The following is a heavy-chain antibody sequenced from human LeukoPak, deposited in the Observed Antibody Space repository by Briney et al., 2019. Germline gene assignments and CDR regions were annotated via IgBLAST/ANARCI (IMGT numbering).Heavy chain of an antibody. CDR2: ISYDGSNK. CDR3: AKDDYDILTGYSSFDY. J-gene: IGHJ4*02. CDR1: GFTFSSYG. D-gene: IGHD3-9*01. Sequence: GGSLRLSCAASGFTFSSYGMHWVRQAPGKGLEWVAVISYDGSNKYYADSVKGRFTISRDNSKNTLYLQMNSLRAEDTAVYYCAKDDYDILTGYSSFDYWAREPWSPSPQ. V-gene: IGHV3-30*18.